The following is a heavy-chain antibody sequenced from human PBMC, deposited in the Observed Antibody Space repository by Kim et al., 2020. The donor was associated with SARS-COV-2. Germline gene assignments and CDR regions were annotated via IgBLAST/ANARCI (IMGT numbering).Heavy chain of an antibody. CDR2: INHSGST. CDR1: GGSFSGYY. CDR3: ARGRPGGSGSYLFDY. D-gene: IGHD3-10*01. V-gene: IGHV4-34*01. Sequence: TETLSLTCAVYGGSFSGYYWSWIRQPPGKGLEWIGEINHSGSTNYNPSLKSRVTISVDTSKNQFSLKLSSVTAADTAVYYCARGRPGGSGSYLFDYWGQGTLVTVSS. J-gene: IGHJ4*02.